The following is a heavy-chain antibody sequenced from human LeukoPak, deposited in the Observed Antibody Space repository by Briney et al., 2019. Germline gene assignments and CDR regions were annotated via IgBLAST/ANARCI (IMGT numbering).Heavy chain of an antibody. J-gene: IGHJ3*02. CDR2: ITGNGDRT. Sequence: GGSLRLSCAASGFTFSTYAMSWVRQAPGKGLEWVSDITGNGDRTYYADSVKGRFTISRDNSKNTLYLQMNSLRAEDTAVYYCAKGGMIVVVSDAFDIWGQGTMVTVSS. CDR1: GFTFSTYA. V-gene: IGHV3-23*01. D-gene: IGHD3-22*01. CDR3: AKGGMIVVVSDAFDI.